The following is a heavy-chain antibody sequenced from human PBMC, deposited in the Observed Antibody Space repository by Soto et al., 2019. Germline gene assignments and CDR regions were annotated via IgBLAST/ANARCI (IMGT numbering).Heavy chain of an antibody. CDR3: ARGVGQTITMIVVVIPWFDP. CDR2: ISSSSSYT. CDR1: GFTFSDYY. J-gene: IGHJ5*02. V-gene: IGHV3-11*06. Sequence: PGGSLRLSCAASGFTFSDYYMSWIRQAPGKGLEWVSYISSSSSYTNYADSVKGRFTISRDNAKNSLYLQMNSLRAEDTAVYYCARGVGQTITMIVVVIPWFDPWGQGTLVTVSS. D-gene: IGHD3-22*01.